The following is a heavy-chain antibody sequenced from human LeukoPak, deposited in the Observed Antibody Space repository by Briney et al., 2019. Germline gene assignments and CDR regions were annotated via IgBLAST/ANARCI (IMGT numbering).Heavy chain of an antibody. J-gene: IGHJ4*02. CDR3: ARADHATIIGEDY. Sequence: SGGSLRLSCAASGFTFNTYWMDWVRQAPGKGLEWVANINEDGSSKYYVDSVRGRFTISRDNAKNSVYLQMNSLRAEDTAVYYCARADHATIIGEDYWGQGTLVTVSS. V-gene: IGHV3-7*01. CDR1: GFTFNTYW. CDR2: INEDGSSK. D-gene: IGHD3-22*01.